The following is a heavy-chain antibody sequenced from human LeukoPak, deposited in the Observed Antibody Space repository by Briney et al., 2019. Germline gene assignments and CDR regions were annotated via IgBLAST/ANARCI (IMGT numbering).Heavy chain of an antibody. CDR1: GFTFDTYA. Sequence: GGSLRLSCAASGFTFDTYAISWGRQAPGKGLEWVASVSGGLGATYYSDSVRGRFTISRDNSKKTVSLQLNSLRAEDTGVYYCTKGRDMTNSWYYYGMDVWGQGTTVIVSS. CDR3: TKGRDMTNSWYYYGMDV. D-gene: IGHD6-13*01. J-gene: IGHJ6*02. CDR2: VSGGLGAT. V-gene: IGHV3-23*01.